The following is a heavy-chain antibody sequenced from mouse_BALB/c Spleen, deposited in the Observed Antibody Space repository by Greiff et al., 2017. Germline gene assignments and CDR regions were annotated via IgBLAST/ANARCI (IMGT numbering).Heavy chain of an antibody. CDR3: ARHVDYYGSSYDWYFDV. D-gene: IGHD1-1*01. CDR1: GFTFSSYT. CDR2: ISNGGGST. V-gene: IGHV5-12-2*01. J-gene: IGHJ1*01. Sequence: EVMLVVSGGGLVQPGGSLKLSCAASGFTFSSYTMSWVRQTPEKRLEWVAYISNGGGSTYYPDTVKGRFTISRDNAKNTLYLQMSSLKSEDTAMYYCARHVDYYGSSYDWYFDVWGAGTTVTVSS.